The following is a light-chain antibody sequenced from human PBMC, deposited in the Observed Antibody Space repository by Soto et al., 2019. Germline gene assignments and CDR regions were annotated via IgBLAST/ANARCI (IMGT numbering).Light chain of an antibody. CDR1: SSDVGGYSY. V-gene: IGLV2-14*01. J-gene: IGLJ1*01. CDR3: SSYTSSSLYA. Sequence: QSALTQPASVSGSPGQSITISCTGTSSDVGGYSYVSWYQQLPGKAPKLMIYDVSDRPSGVSNRFSGSKSGNTASLTISGLQAEDEADYYCSSYTSSSLYAFGTGTKVTVL. CDR2: DVS.